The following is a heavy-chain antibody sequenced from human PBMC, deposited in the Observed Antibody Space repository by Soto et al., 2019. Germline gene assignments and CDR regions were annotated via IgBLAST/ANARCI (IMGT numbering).Heavy chain of an antibody. Sequence: SETLSLTCVVSCGSLSDYFWSWILQPPGMALEWIGEINHLGSINYNPSLKSRVTMSVDTSKNQFSLTLNSVTAADTATYYCARGGISHWAYFYYMDVWDRGTTVTVSS. D-gene: IGHD2-21*01. J-gene: IGHJ6*03. CDR3: ARGGISHWAYFYYMDV. V-gene: IGHV4-34*01. CDR2: INHLGSI. CDR1: CGSLSDYF.